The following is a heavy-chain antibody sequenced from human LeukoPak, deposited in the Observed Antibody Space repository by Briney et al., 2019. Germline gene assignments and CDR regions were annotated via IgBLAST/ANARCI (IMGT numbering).Heavy chain of an antibody. Sequence: GGSLRLSCAASGFTFSNYDIHWVRQVTGKRLEWVSSIDTDGNTYYYDSVKGGFIIPRENVKTSVYLQMDSLGAGDTAVYYCTRERVGVGRLSDLDYWGQGTLVTVSS. CDR2: IDTDGNT. CDR3: TRERVGVGRLSDLDY. J-gene: IGHJ4*02. D-gene: IGHD3-16*02. CDR1: GFTFSNYD. V-gene: IGHV3-13*04.